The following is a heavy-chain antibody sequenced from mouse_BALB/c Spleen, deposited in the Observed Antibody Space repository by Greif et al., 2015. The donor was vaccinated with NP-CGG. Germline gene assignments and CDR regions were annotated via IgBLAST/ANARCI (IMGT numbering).Heavy chain of an antibody. CDR3: ARRRYDLYYFDS. CDR2: INLYNDGT. V-gene: IGHV1-14*01. CDR1: GYTFTSYV. J-gene: IGHJ2*01. Sequence: VQLQQSGPELVKPGASVKMSCKSSGYTFTSYVLHRVRQKPGQGLEWIGYINLYNDGTKYNEKFKGKATLTSDKSSSPGYMGLSSLTSEASAVYYCARRRYDLYYFDSWGQGTTLTVSS. D-gene: IGHD2-14*01.